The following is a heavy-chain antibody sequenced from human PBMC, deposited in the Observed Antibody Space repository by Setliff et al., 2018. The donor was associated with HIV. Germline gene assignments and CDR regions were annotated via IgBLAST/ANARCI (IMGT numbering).Heavy chain of an antibody. CDR2: ISSSSYYI. Sequence: PGESLRLSCAASGFTFSSYTMNWVRQAPGKGPEWVSSISSSSYYIYYADSVKGRFTISRDNAKNSLFLQMNSLRAEDTAVYYCASIELAAMVPVDYWGQGTLVTVSS. D-gene: IGHD5-18*01. CDR1: GFTFSSYT. V-gene: IGHV3-21*01. J-gene: IGHJ4*02. CDR3: ASIELAAMVPVDY.